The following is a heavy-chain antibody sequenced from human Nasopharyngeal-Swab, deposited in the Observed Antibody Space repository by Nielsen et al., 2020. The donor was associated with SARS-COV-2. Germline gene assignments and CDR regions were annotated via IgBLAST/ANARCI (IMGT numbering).Heavy chain of an antibody. Sequence: ASVKVSCKASGYTFTSYGISWVRQAPGQELEWMGWISAYNGNTNYAQKLQGRVTMTTDTSTSTAYMELRSLRSDDTAVYYCARVIAAAANEGLDYWGQGTLVTVSS. V-gene: IGHV1-18*01. CDR1: GYTFTSYG. J-gene: IGHJ4*02. CDR3: ARVIAAAANEGLDY. D-gene: IGHD6-13*01. CDR2: ISAYNGNT.